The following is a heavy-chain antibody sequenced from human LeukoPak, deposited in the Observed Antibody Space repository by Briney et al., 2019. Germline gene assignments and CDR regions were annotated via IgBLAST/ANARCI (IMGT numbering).Heavy chain of an antibody. V-gene: IGHV3-23*01. CDR1: GFSFSSFA. CDR3: AKTGDYYYDSSTYRPLDH. CDR2: IIGTGGTT. Sequence: QSGGSLRLSCAASGFSFSSFAMSWARQVPGKGLERVSVIIGTGGTTDYADSVKGRFAISRDNSKNMLYLQMNNLIAEDTAVYYCAKTGDYYYDSSTYRPLDHWGQGTLVTVSS. J-gene: IGHJ4*02. D-gene: IGHD3-22*01.